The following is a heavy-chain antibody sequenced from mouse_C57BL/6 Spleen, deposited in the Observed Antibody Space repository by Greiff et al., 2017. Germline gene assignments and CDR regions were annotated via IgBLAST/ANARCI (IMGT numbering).Heavy chain of an antibody. CDR1: GFNIKDYY. V-gene: IGHV14-2*01. J-gene: IGHJ1*03. CDR3: ARDYGRRPYYWYFDV. CDR2: IDPEDGET. Sequence: VQLKESGAELVKPGASVKLSCTASGFNIKDYYMPWVKQRTEQGLEWIGRIDPEDGETKYAPKFQGKATITADTSSNTAYLQLSSLTSEDTAVYYCARDYGRRPYYWYFDVWGTGTTVTVSS. D-gene: IGHD1-1*01.